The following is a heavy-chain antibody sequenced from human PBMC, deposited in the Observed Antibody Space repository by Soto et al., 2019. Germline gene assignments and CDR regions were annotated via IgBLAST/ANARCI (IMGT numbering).Heavy chain of an antibody. CDR3: ARSSDSSSSFYYYYYMDV. D-gene: IGHD6-6*01. Sequence: SQTLSLTCAISGDSVSSDSAAWNCIRQSPSRGLDWLGRTYYRSKWYNDYAVSVKSRITINPDTSKNQSSLQLNSVTPEDTAVYYCARSSDSSSSFYYYYYMDVWGKGTTVTVSS. J-gene: IGHJ6*03. CDR1: GDSVSSDSAA. V-gene: IGHV6-1*01. CDR2: TYYRSKWYN.